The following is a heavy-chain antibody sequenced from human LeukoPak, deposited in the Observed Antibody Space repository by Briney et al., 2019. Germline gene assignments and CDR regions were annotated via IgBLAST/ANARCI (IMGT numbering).Heavy chain of an antibody. D-gene: IGHD3-22*01. CDR2: IIPIFGTA. Sequence: GASVKVSCKASGGTFSSYAISWVRQAPGQGLEWMGGIIPIFGTANYAQKFQGRVTINADKSTSTAYMELSSLKSEDTAVYYCARLWSYYDNSGFFEDYWGQGTLVTVSS. J-gene: IGHJ4*02. V-gene: IGHV1-69*06. CDR3: ARLWSYYDNSGFFEDY. CDR1: GGTFSSYA.